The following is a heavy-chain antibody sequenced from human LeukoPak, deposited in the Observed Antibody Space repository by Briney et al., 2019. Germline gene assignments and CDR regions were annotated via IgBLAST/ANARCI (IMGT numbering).Heavy chain of an antibody. Sequence: GGSLRLSCTASGFTFGDYAMSWVRQAPGKGLEWVGFIRSKAYGGTTEYAASVKGRFTISRDDSKSIAYLQMNSLKTEDTAVYYCTSGFCGGDCYWDYYYYYYMDVWGKGTTVTISS. V-gene: IGHV3-49*04. CDR2: IRSKAYGGTT. D-gene: IGHD2-21*02. J-gene: IGHJ6*03. CDR1: GFTFGDYA. CDR3: TSGFCGGDCYWDYYYYYYMDV.